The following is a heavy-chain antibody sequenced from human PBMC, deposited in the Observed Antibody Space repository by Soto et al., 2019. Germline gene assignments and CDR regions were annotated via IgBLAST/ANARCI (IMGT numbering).Heavy chain of an antibody. CDR3: ASVGRYDYIWGSYRYGTNDAFDI. CDR1: GYTFTSYA. V-gene: IGHV1-3*01. Sequence: ASVKVSCKASGYTFTSYAMHWVRQAPGQRLEWMGWINAGNGNTKYSQKFQGRVTITRDTSASTAYMELSSLRSEDTAVYYCASVGRYDYIWGSYRYGTNDAFDIWGQGTMVTVSS. CDR2: INAGNGNT. D-gene: IGHD3-16*02. J-gene: IGHJ3*02.